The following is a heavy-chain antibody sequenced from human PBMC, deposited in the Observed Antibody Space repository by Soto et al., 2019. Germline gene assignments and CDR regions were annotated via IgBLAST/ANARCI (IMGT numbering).Heavy chain of an antibody. CDR2: IDPSDSYT. V-gene: IGHV5-10-1*01. J-gene: IGHJ6*02. CDR1: GYSFTIYW. D-gene: IGHD5-18*01. CDR3: ARTSMQSRGYSYGHGGMDV. Sequence: GESLKISCKGSGYSFTIYWISWVRQMPGKGLEWMGRIDPSDSYTNYSPPFQGHVTISADKSISTAYLQWSSLKASDTAMYYCARTSMQSRGYSYGHGGMDVWGQGTTVTVSS.